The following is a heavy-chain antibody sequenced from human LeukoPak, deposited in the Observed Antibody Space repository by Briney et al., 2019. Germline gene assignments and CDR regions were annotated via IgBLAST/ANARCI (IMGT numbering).Heavy chain of an antibody. CDR2: ISGSRTYT. Sequence: PGGSLRLSCAVSGFSYSDYYMRGSRQAPGKGLEWVSYISGSRTYTNYADSVKGRFTTSRDNAKNSLYLQMNSLRAEDTAVYYCANVRTGEARRYFDYWGQGTLVTVSS. CDR1: GFSYSDYY. V-gene: IGHV3-11*03. CDR3: ANVRTGEARRYFDY. J-gene: IGHJ4*02. D-gene: IGHD2-21*01.